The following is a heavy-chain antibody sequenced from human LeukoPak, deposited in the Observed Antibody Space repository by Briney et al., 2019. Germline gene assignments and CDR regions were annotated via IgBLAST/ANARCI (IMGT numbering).Heavy chain of an antibody. D-gene: IGHD5-18*01. Sequence: GGSLRLSCAASGFTFDDYGMSWVRQAPGKGLEWVSGINWNGGSTGYADSVKGRFTISRDNAKNSLYLQMNSLRAEDTGVYYCAKDSYSKGDYWGQGVLVTVSS. CDR3: AKDSYSKGDY. CDR2: INWNGGST. V-gene: IGHV3-20*04. J-gene: IGHJ4*02. CDR1: GFTFDDYG.